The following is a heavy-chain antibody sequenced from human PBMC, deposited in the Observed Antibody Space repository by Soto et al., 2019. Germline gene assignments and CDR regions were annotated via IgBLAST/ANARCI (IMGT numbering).Heavy chain of an antibody. CDR3: VSLGMVVAGIFDY. CDR2: ISSSSTYI. J-gene: IGHJ4*02. D-gene: IGHD6-19*01. Sequence: GGSLRLSCAASGFTSNNYNINWVRQAPGKGLEWVSSISSSSTYIYYADSVKGRFTISRDNAKNSLYLQMNSLRVEDTAVYYCVSLGMVVAGIFDYWGQGALVTVSS. CDR1: GFTSNNYN. V-gene: IGHV3-21*01.